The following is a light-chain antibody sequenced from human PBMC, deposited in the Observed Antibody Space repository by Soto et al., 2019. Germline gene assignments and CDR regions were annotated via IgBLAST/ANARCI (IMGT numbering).Light chain of an antibody. J-gene: IGKJ1*01. Sequence: DIQLTQSPSTLSASVGDRATLSCRASQSVSSYLAWYQQKPGKAPKLLIYKASSLASGVPSRFSGSGSGTEFTLTISRLQPDDFATYYCQQYNSYSWTFGQGTKV. V-gene: IGKV1-5*03. CDR2: KAS. CDR1: QSVSSY. CDR3: QQYNSYSWT.